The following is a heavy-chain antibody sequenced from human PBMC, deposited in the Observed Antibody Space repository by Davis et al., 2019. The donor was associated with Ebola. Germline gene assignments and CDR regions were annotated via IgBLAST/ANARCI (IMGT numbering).Heavy chain of an antibody. D-gene: IGHD7-27*01. Sequence: GGSLRLSCAASGLTFSSLGMSWVRQAPGKGLEWVATIKKDGIQKYYVDSVKGRFTISRDNAKNSLYLQMNSLRAEDTAVYYCARDLGNYGMDVWGQGTTVTVSS. CDR1: GLTFSSLG. J-gene: IGHJ6*02. CDR2: IKKDGIQK. V-gene: IGHV3-7*01. CDR3: ARDLGNYGMDV.